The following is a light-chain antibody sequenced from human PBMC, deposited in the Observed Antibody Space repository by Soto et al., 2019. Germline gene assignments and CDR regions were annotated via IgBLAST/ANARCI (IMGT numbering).Light chain of an antibody. V-gene: IGLV2-23*01. CDR2: EGS. CDR1: SSDVGSYNP. CDR3: CSYAGSSTRAYV. Sequence: QSVLTQPASVSGSPGQSITISCTGTSSDVGSYNPVSWYQQHPGKAPKLMIYEGSKRPSGVSNRFSGSKSGNTASLTISGLQAEDEADYYCCSYAGSSTRAYVFGTGTKVTVL. J-gene: IGLJ1*01.